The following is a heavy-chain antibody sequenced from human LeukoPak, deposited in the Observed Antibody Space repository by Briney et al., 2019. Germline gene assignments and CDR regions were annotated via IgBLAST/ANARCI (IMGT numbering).Heavy chain of an antibody. CDR1: GYSFTSYW. J-gene: IGHJ2*01. CDR3: ARRLSPWYFDL. Sequence: GESLKISCKGSGYSFTSYWIGWVRQMPGKGLEWMGIIYPGDSDTRYNPSFQGQVTISADKSISIAYLQWSSLKASGTAMYYCARRLSPWYFDLWGRGTLVTVSS. V-gene: IGHV5-51*01. CDR2: IYPGDSDT.